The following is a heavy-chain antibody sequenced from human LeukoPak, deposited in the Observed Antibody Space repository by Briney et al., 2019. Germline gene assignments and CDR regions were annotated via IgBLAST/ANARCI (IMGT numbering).Heavy chain of an antibody. CDR2: IYDGGAT. V-gene: IGHV3-66*01. Sequence: GGSLRLSCAVSGFSVSNNYMSWVRQAPGKGLEWVSAIYDGGATYYADSVKGRFTSSRDNFKNTVYLQMNSLRAEDTALYYCARAFQYGSGSHPYGLWGQGTLVTVSP. CDR1: GFSVSNNY. D-gene: IGHD3-10*01. J-gene: IGHJ4*02. CDR3: ARAFQYGSGSHPYGL.